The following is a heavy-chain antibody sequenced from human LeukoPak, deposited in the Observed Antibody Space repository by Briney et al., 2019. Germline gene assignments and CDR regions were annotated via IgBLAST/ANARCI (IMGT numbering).Heavy chain of an antibody. Sequence: GGSLRLSCAASGFTFSSYSMNWVRQAPGKGLEWVSSISSSSSYIYYADSVKGRFTISRDNAKNSLYLQMNSLRAEDTAVYYCARIAAAGTRLVFYMDVWGKGTTVTVSS. D-gene: IGHD6-13*01. J-gene: IGHJ6*03. V-gene: IGHV3-21*01. CDR2: ISSSSSYI. CDR1: GFTFSSYS. CDR3: ARIAAAGTRLVFYMDV.